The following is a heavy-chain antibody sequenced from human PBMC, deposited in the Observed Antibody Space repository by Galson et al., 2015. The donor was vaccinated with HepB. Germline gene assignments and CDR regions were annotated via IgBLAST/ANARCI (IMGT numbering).Heavy chain of an antibody. Sequence: SLRLSCAASGFTFRNYWMHWVRQAPGKGLVWVSHLNSDGSNTRDADFVKGRFTISRDNAKNTLYLQMNSLRAEDTAVYFCARGGDTILLPPYAMDVWGQGTFVIVSS. V-gene: IGHV3-74*01. CDR2: LNSDGSNT. CDR3: ARGGDTILLPPYAMDV. J-gene: IGHJ3*01. CDR1: GFTFRNYW. D-gene: IGHD2/OR15-2a*01.